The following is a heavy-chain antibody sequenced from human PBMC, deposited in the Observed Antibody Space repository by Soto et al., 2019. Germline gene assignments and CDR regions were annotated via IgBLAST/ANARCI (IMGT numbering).Heavy chain of an antibody. CDR2: IKSKTDGGTT. D-gene: IGHD3-10*01. J-gene: IGHJ4*02. Sequence: GGSLRLSCAASGFTFSNAWMSWVRQAPGKGLEWVGRIKSKTDGGTTDYAAPVKGRFTISRDDSKNTLYLQMNSLKTEDTAVYYCTTVYYYYGSGSYIHFDYWGQGTLVTVS. CDR1: GFTFSNAW. CDR3: TTVYYYYGSGSYIHFDY. V-gene: IGHV3-15*01.